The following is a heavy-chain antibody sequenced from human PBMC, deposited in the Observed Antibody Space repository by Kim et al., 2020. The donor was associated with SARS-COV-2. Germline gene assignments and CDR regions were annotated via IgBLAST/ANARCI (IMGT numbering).Heavy chain of an antibody. CDR1: GFTFDDYT. J-gene: IGHJ4*02. V-gene: IGHV3-43*01. Sequence: GGSLRLSCAASGFTFDDYTMHWVRQAPGKGLEWVALLSWDGGSTYYADSVKGRFTISRDNSKNSLYLQMNSLRTEDTALYYCATLGIAVAHWGQGTLVTVSS. D-gene: IGHD6-19*01. CDR2: LSWDGGST. CDR3: ATLGIAVAH.